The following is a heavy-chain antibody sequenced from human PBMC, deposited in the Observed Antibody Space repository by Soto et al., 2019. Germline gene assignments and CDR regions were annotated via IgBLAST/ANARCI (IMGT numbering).Heavy chain of an antibody. CDR1: GYTFTTYA. D-gene: IGHD1-26*01. CDR3: GRSVVGATGEILYNAMDV. J-gene: IGHJ6*02. Sequence: QVQLVQSGAEVKKPGASVKVSCKASGYTFTTYALHWVRQAPGQRPEWMGWINPASGHTKYSKKFQDRVTITRDTSASTGYMELSSVRCEDTAVYYCGRSVVGATGEILYNAMDVWGQGTTVTVSS. CDR2: INPASGHT. V-gene: IGHV1-3*01.